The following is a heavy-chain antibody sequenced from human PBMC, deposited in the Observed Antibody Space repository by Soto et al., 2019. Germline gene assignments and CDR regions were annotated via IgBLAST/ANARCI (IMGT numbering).Heavy chain of an antibody. CDR1: GFTFDDYA. Sequence: EVQLVESGGGLVQPGRSLRLSCAASGFTFDDYAMHWVRQAPGKGLEWVSGISWNSGSIGYADSVKGRFTISRDNAKNSLYLQMNSLRAEDTAVYYCARIGPYDSSGYYDYWGQGTLVTVSS. J-gene: IGHJ4*02. D-gene: IGHD3-22*01. CDR3: ARIGPYDSSGYYDY. V-gene: IGHV3-9*01. CDR2: ISWNSGSI.